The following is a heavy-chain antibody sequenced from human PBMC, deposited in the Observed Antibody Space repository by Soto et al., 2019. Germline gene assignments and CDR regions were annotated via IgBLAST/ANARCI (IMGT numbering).Heavy chain of an antibody. V-gene: IGHV3-13*04. CDR3: ARGGSSSYGYYFDY. J-gene: IGHJ4*02. CDR1: GFTFSSYD. Sequence: EVQLVESGGGLVQPGGSLRLSCAASGFTFSSYDMHWVRQATGKGLEWVSDIGTAGDTYYPGSVKGRFTISRENAKNSLYLQMNSLRAGDTAVYYCARGGSSSYGYYFDYWGQGTLVTVSS. D-gene: IGHD2-2*01. CDR2: IGTAGDT.